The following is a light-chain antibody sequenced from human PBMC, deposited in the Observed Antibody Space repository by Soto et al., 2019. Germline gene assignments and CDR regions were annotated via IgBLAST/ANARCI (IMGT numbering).Light chain of an antibody. Sequence: DIEITQSPSTLSASVGDRLTMYCRASQSISFWLAWYQQKPGKAPKLLIYDASSLESGVPSRFSGSGSGTEFSLTISSLQPEDFATYYCQQYKSYSPLTFGGGTKVDI. V-gene: IGKV1-5*01. CDR2: DAS. CDR3: QQYKSYSPLT. CDR1: QSISFW. J-gene: IGKJ4*01.